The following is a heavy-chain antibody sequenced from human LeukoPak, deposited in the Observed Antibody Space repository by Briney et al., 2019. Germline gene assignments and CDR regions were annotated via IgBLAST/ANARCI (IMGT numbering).Heavy chain of an antibody. D-gene: IGHD3-10*01. Sequence: GASVKVSCKASGYTFTGYYMHWVRQAPGQGLEWMGRINPNSGGTNYAQKFQGRVTMTRDTSISAAYMELSRLTSDDTAVYYCARGARGTWAWGDWGQGTLVTVCS. V-gene: IGHV1-2*06. CDR2: INPNSGGT. J-gene: IGHJ4*02. CDR1: GYTFTGYY. CDR3: ARGARGTWAWGD.